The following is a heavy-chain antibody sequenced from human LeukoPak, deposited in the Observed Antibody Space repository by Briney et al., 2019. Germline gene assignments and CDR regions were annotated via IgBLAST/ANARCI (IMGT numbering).Heavy chain of an antibody. CDR3: VRGPGVSAVTTMY. V-gene: IGHV3-48*01. D-gene: IGHD4-17*01. CDR2: ISSSGSSI. CDR1: GFTFSSYS. J-gene: IGHJ4*02. Sequence: PGGSLRLSCAASGFTFSSYSMNWVRQAPGKELEWVSYISSSGSSIYYADSVKGRFTISRDNANKLLYLQMNSLSAEDTAVYYCVRGPGVSAVTTMYWGQGTLVTVSS.